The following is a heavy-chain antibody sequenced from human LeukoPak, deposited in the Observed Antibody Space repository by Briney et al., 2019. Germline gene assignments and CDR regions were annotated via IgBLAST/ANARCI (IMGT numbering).Heavy chain of an antibody. CDR2: IYTSGST. CDR3: ARGTNSYGYNHYYYYMDV. J-gene: IGHJ6*03. V-gene: IGHV4-4*09. D-gene: IGHD5-18*01. Sequence: PSETLSLTCTVSGGSISSYYWSWIRQPPGKGLEWIGYIYTSGSTNYNPSLKGRVTISVDTSKNQFSLKLSSVTAADTAVYYCARGTNSYGYNHYYYYMDVWGKGTTVTVSS. CDR1: GGSISSYY.